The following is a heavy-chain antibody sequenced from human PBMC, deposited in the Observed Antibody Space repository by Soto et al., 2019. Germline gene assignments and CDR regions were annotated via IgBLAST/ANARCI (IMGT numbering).Heavy chain of an antibody. CDR1: GFTFSTYW. CDR2: IKEDGSEK. CDR3: TRMGSHRFDY. Sequence: EVQLVESGGGLVQPGGSLRLSCAASGFTFSTYWMSWVRQAPGKGLEWVANIKEDGSEKYYVDSVKGRFTISRDSAKNSLFLQRNSLGAEDTAVYYWTRMGSHRFDYWGQGTLVTVSS. J-gene: IGHJ4*02. V-gene: IGHV3-7*01.